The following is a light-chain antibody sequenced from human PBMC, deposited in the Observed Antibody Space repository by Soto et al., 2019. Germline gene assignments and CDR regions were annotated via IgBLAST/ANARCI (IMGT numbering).Light chain of an antibody. Sequence: EIVLTQSPATLSVSPGEIATLYFSASQSVSSNLAWYQQKPGQAPRLLIYGASSRATGIPDRFSGSGSGTDFSLIIGRLEPEDFAVYICQQYGASPWTFGQGTKVDIK. CDR2: GAS. CDR1: QSVSSN. CDR3: QQYGASPWT. V-gene: IGKV3-20*01. J-gene: IGKJ1*01.